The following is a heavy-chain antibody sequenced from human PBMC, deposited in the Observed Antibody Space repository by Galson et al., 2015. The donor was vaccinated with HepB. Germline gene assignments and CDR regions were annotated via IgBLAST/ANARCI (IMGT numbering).Heavy chain of an antibody. CDR2: IWYDGSNR. D-gene: IGHD5-12*01. CDR3: ARGGTITVRQGLDY. V-gene: IGHV3-33*01. J-gene: IGHJ4*02. Sequence: SLRLSCAASGFTFRNYGMHWVRQAPGKGLEWVAVIWYDGSNRYYADSVKGRLTISRDNSKNTVFLQMNSLRVEDTAVYYCARGGTITVRQGLDYWGQGTLVTVSS. CDR1: GFTFRNYG.